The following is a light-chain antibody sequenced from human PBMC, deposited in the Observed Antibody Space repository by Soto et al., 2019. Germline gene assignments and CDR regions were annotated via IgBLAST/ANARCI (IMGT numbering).Light chain of an antibody. J-gene: IGLJ2*01. CDR1: GSDVGAYNL. CDR2: EVR. CDR3: SSFSSRNALV. Sequence: QSVLTQPASVSGSPGQSITISCTGTGSDVGAYNLVSWYQQFPGKGPKLLIYEVRHRPSGVSYRFSGSKSGNTASLTISSLLPEDEAVYFCSSFSSRNALVFGGRTKVTVL. V-gene: IGLV2-14*01.